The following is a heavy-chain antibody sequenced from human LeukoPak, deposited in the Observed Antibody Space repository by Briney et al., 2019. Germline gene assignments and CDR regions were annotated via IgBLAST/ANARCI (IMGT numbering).Heavy chain of an antibody. V-gene: IGHV4-39*01. D-gene: IGHD6-19*01. CDR2: IYYSGNT. CDR3: ARRLSIAVAARRAFDI. Sequence: SETLSLTCAVSGVSISSSNSYWGWIRQPPGKGLEWIGSIYYSGNTYYNASLKSRVTISVDTSKNQFSLKVTSVTAADTAAYYCARRLSIAVAARRAFDIWGQGTMVTVSS. J-gene: IGHJ3*02. CDR1: GVSISSSNSY.